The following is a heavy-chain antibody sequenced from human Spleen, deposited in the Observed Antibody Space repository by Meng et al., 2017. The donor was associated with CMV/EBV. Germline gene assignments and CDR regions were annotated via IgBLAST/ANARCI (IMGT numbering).Heavy chain of an antibody. J-gene: IGHJ4*02. CDR2: FYSGGSST. V-gene: IGHV3-23*03. CDR1: GFSFSSYA. Sequence: LKLSCASSGFSFSSYAMSWVRQAPGKGLEWVSVFYSGGSSTSYADSVKGRFTISRDNSKNTLYLEMNALRAEDTAVYYCAKGGSYFDYWGQGTLVTVSS. D-gene: IGHD1-26*01. CDR3: AKGGSYFDY.